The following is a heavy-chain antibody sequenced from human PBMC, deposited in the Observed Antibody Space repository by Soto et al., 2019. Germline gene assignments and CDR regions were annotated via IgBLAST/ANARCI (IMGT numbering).Heavy chain of an antibody. Sequence: QVQLVQSGAEVKKPGASVKVSCKASGYTFTSYGISWVRQAPGQGLEWMGWISAYNGNTNYAQKLQGRVTMTTDTSTSTAYMELRSLRSDDTAGYYCAREGPTYYDFWSGYYANGFDPWGQGTLVTVSS. V-gene: IGHV1-18*01. CDR1: GYTFTSYG. J-gene: IGHJ5*02. D-gene: IGHD3-3*01. CDR3: AREGPTYYDFWSGYYANGFDP. CDR2: ISAYNGNT.